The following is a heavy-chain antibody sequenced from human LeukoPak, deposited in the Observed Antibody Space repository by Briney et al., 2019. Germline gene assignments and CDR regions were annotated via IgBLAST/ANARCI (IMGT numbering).Heavy chain of an antibody. CDR1: GGSISRYY. V-gene: IGHV4-59*01. CDR2: IAYSGST. Sequence: SETLSLTCTVSGGSISRYYWSWIRQPPVRGLEWIGYIAYSGSTNYNPSLKSRVTISLDTSNNQFSLKLSSVTAADTAVYYCARGLRLSAAGTNFDSWGQGTLVTVSS. CDR3: ARGLRLSAAGTNFDS. D-gene: IGHD6-13*01. J-gene: IGHJ4*02.